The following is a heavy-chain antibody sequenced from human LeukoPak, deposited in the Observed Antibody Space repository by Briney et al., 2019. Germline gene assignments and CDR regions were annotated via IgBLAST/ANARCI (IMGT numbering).Heavy chain of an antibody. J-gene: IGHJ6*02. CDR2: IYSGGST. D-gene: IGHD2-15*01. Sequence: GGSLRLSCAASGFTVSSNYMSWVRQAPGKGLEWVSVIYSGGSTYYADSVKGRFTISRHNSKNTLYLQMNSLRAEDTAVYYCARGWCSGGSCYLADRDDYYYGMDVWGQGTTVTVSS. CDR3: ARGWCSGGSCYLADRDDYYYGMDV. CDR1: GFTVSSNY. V-gene: IGHV3-53*04.